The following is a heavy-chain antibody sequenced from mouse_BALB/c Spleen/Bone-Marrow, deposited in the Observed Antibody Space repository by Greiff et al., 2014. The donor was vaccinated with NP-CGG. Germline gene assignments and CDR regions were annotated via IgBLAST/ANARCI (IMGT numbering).Heavy chain of an antibody. CDR3: ARSGERYGAMDY. J-gene: IGHJ4*01. Sequence: DVILVESGGGLVKPGGSLKLSCAASGFTFSDFYMFWFRQTPEKRLEWVATISNGGTYTYYPDSVKGRFTISRDNAKNNLYLQMSSLKSEDTAMYYCARSGERYGAMDYWGQGTSVTVTS. CDR1: GFTFSDFY. V-gene: IGHV5-4*02. D-gene: IGHD1-1*02. CDR2: ISNGGTYT.